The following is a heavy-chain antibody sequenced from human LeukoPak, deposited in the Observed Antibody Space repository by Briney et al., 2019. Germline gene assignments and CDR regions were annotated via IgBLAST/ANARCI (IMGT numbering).Heavy chain of an antibody. CDR1: KSTFNNYA. V-gene: IGHV3-30*03. Sequence: GGSLRLSCLASKSTFNNYAMTWVRQAPGKGLEWVAVISYDGSNKYYADSVKGRFTISRDNPKNTLYLQMNSLRAEDTAVYYCARLTVPDYWGQGTLVTVSS. CDR3: ARLTVPDY. CDR2: ISYDGSNK. J-gene: IGHJ4*02. D-gene: IGHD4-17*01.